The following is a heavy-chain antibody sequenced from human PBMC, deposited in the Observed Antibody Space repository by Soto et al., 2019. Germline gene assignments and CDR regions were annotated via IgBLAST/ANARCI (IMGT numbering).Heavy chain of an antibody. Sequence: ASVKVSCKASGYTFTNYAIHWVRQAPGQRLEWMGWINAGSGNTKYSQNFQGRVTITRDTSASTAYMELSSLRSEDTAIYYCTRGPFWTGSPTYFFDSWSQGTLVTVSS. J-gene: IGHJ4*02. D-gene: IGHD3-3*01. CDR1: GYTFTNYA. CDR2: INAGSGNT. V-gene: IGHV1-3*01. CDR3: TRGPFWTGSPTYFFDS.